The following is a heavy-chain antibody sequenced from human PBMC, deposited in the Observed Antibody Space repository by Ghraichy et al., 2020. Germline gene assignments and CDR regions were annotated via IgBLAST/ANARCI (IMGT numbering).Heavy chain of an antibody. CDR2: IKSKTDGETT. CDR3: TAPLGYCSGGSCYTYYYGMDV. D-gene: IGHD2-15*01. V-gene: IGHV3-15*01. CDR1: GFSFKNAW. J-gene: IGHJ6*02. Sequence: LSLTCAASGFSFKNAWMNWVRQAPGKGLEWVGRIKSKTDGETTDYAAPVKGRFTISRDDSKNTLYLQMNSLKTEDTAVYYCTAPLGYCSGGSCYTYYYGMDVWGQGTTVTVSS.